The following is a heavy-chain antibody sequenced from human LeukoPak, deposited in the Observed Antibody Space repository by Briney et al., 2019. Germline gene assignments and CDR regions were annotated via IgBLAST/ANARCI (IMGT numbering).Heavy chain of an antibody. D-gene: IGHD3-10*01. CDR1: GFTFSSYG. CDR3: ARDLSGPLYYYGSGSYPTSGNDY. V-gene: IGHV3-30*02. Sequence: GGSLRLSCAASGFTFSSYGMHWVRQAPGKGLEWVAFIRYDGSNKYYADSVKGRFTISRDNSKNTLYLQMNSLRAEDTAVYYCARDLSGPLYYYGSGSYPTSGNDYWGQGTLVTVSS. J-gene: IGHJ4*02. CDR2: IRYDGSNK.